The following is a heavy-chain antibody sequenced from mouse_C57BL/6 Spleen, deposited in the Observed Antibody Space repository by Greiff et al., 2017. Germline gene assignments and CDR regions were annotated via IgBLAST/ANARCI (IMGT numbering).Heavy chain of an antibody. CDR2: IYPGDGDT. CDR1: GYAFSSYW. D-gene: IGHD1-1*01. CDR3: ASLDYYGSSYYAMDY. V-gene: IGHV1-80*01. J-gene: IGHJ4*01. Sequence: VQRVESGAELVKPGASVKISCKASGYAFSSYWMNWVKQRPGKGLEWIGQIYPGDGDTNYNGKFKGKATLTADKSSSTAYMQLSSLTSEDSAVYFCASLDYYGSSYYAMDYWGQGTSVTVSS.